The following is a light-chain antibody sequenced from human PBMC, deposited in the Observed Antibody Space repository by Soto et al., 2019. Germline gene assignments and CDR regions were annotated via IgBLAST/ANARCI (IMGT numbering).Light chain of an antibody. V-gene: IGKV3-11*01. CDR1: QSISNY. Sequence: EIVLTQSPATLSLSPGERATLSCRASQSISNYLAWYQQKPGQAPRLLIYGASSRATGIPDRFSGSGSGTDFTLTISRLEPEDFALYYCQHYNNWPTFGQGTKVDIK. CDR2: GAS. CDR3: QHYNNWPT. J-gene: IGKJ1*01.